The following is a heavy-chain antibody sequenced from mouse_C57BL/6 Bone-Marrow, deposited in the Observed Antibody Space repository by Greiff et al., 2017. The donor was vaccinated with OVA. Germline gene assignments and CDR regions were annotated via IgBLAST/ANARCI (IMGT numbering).Heavy chain of an antibody. CDR3: APYPWYFEV. V-gene: IGHV14-3*01. Sequence: VQLQQSVAELVRPGASVKLSCTASGFNIKNTYMHWVKQRPGQGLEWIGRIDPANGDTTSAPKFQGKATITADTSSNTAYLQRSSLTSEDTAIYYSAPYPWYFEVWGTGTTVTVSA. CDR2: IDPANGDT. CDR1: GFNIKNTY. J-gene: IGHJ1*03.